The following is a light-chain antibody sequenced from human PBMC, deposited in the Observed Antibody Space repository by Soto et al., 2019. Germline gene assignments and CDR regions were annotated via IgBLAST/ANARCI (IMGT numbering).Light chain of an antibody. J-gene: IGKJ2*01. CDR2: GAS. CDR3: QQYNKWPPYT. Sequence: DIVMTQSPATLSVSPGERATLSCRASQSVSTNLGWYQQKPGQAPRLLIYGASTRATGIPARFSGSGSGTEFTLTISSLQSEDFAVYYCQQYNKWPPYTFGQGTKVDI. V-gene: IGKV3-15*01. CDR1: QSVSTN.